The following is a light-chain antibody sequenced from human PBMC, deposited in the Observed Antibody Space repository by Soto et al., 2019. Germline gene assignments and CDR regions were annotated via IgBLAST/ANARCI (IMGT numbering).Light chain of an antibody. CDR2: EGN. CDR1: SSDVGSYNL. V-gene: IGLV2-23*01. J-gene: IGLJ1*01. CDR3: CFYASSNIVTYG. Sequence: QSALTLPASVSGSPGQAFTISCTGTSSDVGSYNLVCWYQLHPGKASKVMIYEGNKRPSGVSNRFSGSKSGNTASLTISGLQAVDEAVYFCCFYASSNIVTYGFGTGTKLTVL.